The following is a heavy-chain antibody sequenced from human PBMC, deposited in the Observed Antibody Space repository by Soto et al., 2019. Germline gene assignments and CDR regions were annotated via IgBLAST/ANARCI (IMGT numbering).Heavy chain of an antibody. CDR2: IYPSNSNT. CDR1: GYSFTSYW. D-gene: IGHD4-17*01. Sequence: PGESLKISCKGSGYSFTSYWIGWVRQMPGKGLEWMGLIYPSNSNTKYSPSFQGQVTISADTSISTAYLQWSSLKAADSAMYYCARRSYGGNSMGYWGQGTTVTVSS. CDR3: ARRSYGGNSMGY. J-gene: IGHJ4*02. V-gene: IGHV5-51*01.